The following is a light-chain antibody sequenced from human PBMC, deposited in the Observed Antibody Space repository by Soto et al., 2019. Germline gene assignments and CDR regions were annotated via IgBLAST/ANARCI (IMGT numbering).Light chain of an antibody. V-gene: IGKV3-20*01. CDR3: QQYGGSPGLT. CDR1: QSVSSSY. J-gene: IGKJ4*01. Sequence: EIVLTQSPGTLSLSPGERATLSCRASQSVSSSYLAWYQQKPGQAPRLLIYGASSRATGISDWFSGSGSGTDFTLSSSRLEPEDFAVYYCQQYGGSPGLTFGGGTKVEIK. CDR2: GAS.